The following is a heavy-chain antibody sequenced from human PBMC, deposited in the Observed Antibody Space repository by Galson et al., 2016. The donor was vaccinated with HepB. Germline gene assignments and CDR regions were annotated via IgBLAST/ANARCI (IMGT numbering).Heavy chain of an antibody. V-gene: IGHV1-69*13. CDR1: GGTFSRYP. J-gene: IGHJ4*02. CDR3: ARGGFDNWDEADPFDY. D-gene: IGHD1-20*01. Sequence: SVKVSCKASGGTFSRYPISWVRQAPGQGLEWMGGIIPMFGTAKYAQKFQGRVTFTADESTSTGYMDLTSLRSEDTAVYYCARGGFDNWDEADPFDYWGQGTLVTVSS. CDR2: IIPMFGTA.